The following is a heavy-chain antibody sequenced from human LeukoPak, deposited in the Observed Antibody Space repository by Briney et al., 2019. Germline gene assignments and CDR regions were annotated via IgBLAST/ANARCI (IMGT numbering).Heavy chain of an antibody. J-gene: IGHJ5*02. CDR3: ARTLWFGEFRFDP. D-gene: IGHD3-10*01. V-gene: IGHV4-38-2*02. Sequence: SETLSLTCTVSGYSISSGYYWGWSRQPPGKGLEWIGSIYHSGSTYYNPSLKSRVTISVDTSKNQFSLKLSSVTAADTAVYYCARTLWFGEFRFDPWGQGTLVTVSS. CDR1: GYSISSGYY. CDR2: IYHSGST.